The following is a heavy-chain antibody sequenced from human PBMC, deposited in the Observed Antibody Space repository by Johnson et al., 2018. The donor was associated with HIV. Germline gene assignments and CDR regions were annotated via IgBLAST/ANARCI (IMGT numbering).Heavy chain of an antibody. D-gene: IGHD4/OR15-4a*01. CDR1: GFTFSIYW. J-gene: IGHJ3*01. Sequence: EQLVESGGGLVQPGGSLRLSCAASGFTFSIYWMSWVRQAPGKGLEWVGRIKSKTDGGTTDYAAPVKGRFAISRDDSKNTLYLQMNSLRAEDAAVYCCANSGLWGPMNWGQGTMVTVSS. CDR2: IKSKTDGGTT. CDR3: ANSGLWGPMN. V-gene: IGHV3-15*01.